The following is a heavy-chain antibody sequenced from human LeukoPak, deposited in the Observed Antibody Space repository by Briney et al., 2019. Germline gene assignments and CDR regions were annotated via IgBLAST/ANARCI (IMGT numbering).Heavy chain of an antibody. CDR3: ARVAGPDFAYDSSGYPTDWFDP. CDR1: GGTFSSYA. Sequence: SVKVSCKASGGTFSSYAISWVRRAPGQGREWMGGIIPIFGTANYAQKFKGRVTITTDESTSTAYMELSSVRSEDTAVYYCARVAGPDFAYDSSGYPTDWFDPWGQGTLVTVSS. CDR2: IIPIFGTA. J-gene: IGHJ5*02. D-gene: IGHD3-22*01. V-gene: IGHV1-69*05.